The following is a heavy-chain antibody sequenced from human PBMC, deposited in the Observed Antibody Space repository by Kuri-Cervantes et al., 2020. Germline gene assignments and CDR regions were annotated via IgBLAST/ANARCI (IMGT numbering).Heavy chain of an antibody. CDR3: ARASSGWWENWFDP. J-gene: IGHJ5*02. D-gene: IGHD6-19*01. CDR1: GFTFSSYW. Sequence: GESLKISCAASGFTFSSYWMSWVRQAPGKGLEWVANIKQDGSEKYYVDSVKGRFTISRDNSKNTLYLQMNSLRAEDTAVYYCARASSGWWENWFDPWGQGTLVTVS. V-gene: IGHV3-7*01. CDR2: IKQDGSEK.